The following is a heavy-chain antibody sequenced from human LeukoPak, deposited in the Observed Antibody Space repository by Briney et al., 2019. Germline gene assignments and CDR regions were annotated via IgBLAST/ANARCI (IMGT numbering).Heavy chain of an antibody. D-gene: IGHD3-3*02. CDR2: IYSDGST. CDR1: GFAVISKY. J-gene: IGHJ3*02. CDR3: ARRAGFSAGDAFDI. Sequence: PGGSLRLSCAASGFAVISKYMTWVRQAPGEGMEWVSVIYSDGSTFYADSVEGRFTISTDNAKNMVYLQMNSLKTEDTAVYYCARRAGFSAGDAFDIWGQGTMVTVSS. V-gene: IGHV3-53*01.